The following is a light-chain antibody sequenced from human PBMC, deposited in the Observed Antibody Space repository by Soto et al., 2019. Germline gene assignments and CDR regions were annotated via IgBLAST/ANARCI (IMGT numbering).Light chain of an antibody. CDR1: QSVSSY. Sequence: EIVLTQSPATLSLSPGERATLSCRASQSVSSYLAWYQQKPGQAPRLLIYDASNRATGIPARFSGSGSGTDFTLTISRLEPEDFAVYYCQQYTADSPITFGQGTRLEIK. V-gene: IGKV3-11*01. CDR2: DAS. CDR3: QQYTADSPIT. J-gene: IGKJ5*01.